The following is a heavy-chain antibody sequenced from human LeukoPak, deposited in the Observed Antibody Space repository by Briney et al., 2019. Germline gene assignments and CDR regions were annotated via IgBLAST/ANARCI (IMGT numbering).Heavy chain of an antibody. J-gene: IGHJ4*02. V-gene: IGHV3-7*04. CDR1: GFTFSSYW. CDR2: IKQDGSDK. CDR3: ARDLWGGSGSGFDY. D-gene: IGHD3-10*01. Sequence: GGSLRLSCAASGFTFSSYWMTWVRQAPGKGLEWVASIKQDGSDKYYVDSVKGRFTISRDNAKNSLYLQMNSLRAEDTAEYYCARDLWGGSGSGFDYWGQGTLVTVSS.